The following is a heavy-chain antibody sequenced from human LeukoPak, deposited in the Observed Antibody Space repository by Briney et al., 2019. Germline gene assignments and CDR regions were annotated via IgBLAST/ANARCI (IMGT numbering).Heavy chain of an antibody. CDR3: ARSPHILTGENFDY. Sequence: ASVKVSCKASGYTVTGYYIHWVRQAPGQGLEWMGWINSNNGGTNYAQKFKGRVTMTRDTSIGTAYMEMSRLRSDDTALYYCARSPHILTGENFDYWGQGTLVTVSS. CDR1: GYTVTGYY. D-gene: IGHD3-9*01. CDR2: INSNNGGT. V-gene: IGHV1-2*02. J-gene: IGHJ4*02.